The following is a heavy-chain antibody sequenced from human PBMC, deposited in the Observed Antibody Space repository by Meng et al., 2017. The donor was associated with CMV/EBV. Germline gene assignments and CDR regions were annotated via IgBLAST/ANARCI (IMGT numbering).Heavy chain of an antibody. CDR1: GFTFDDYA. Sequence: SLKISCAASGFTFDDYAMHWVRQAPGKGLEWVSGISWNSGSIGYADSVKGRSTISRDNAKNSLYLQMNSLRAEDTALYYCAKSQGYCSGGSCFIYDYWGQGTLVTVSS. J-gene: IGHJ4*02. V-gene: IGHV3-9*01. CDR3: AKSQGYCSGGSCFIYDY. CDR2: ISWNSGSI. D-gene: IGHD2-15*01.